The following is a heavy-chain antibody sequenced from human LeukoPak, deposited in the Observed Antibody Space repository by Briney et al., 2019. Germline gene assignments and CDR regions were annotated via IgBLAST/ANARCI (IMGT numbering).Heavy chain of an antibody. J-gene: IGHJ4*02. CDR3: ARLTDGLFDY. CDR2: ISSSSSYI. CDR1: GFTFSSYS. V-gene: IGHV3-21*01. Sequence: GGSLRLSCAASGFTFSSYSMNWVRQAPGKGLEWVLSISSSSSYIYYADSVKGRFTISRDNAKNSLYLQMNSLRAEDTAVYYCARLTDGLFDYWGQGTLVTVSS.